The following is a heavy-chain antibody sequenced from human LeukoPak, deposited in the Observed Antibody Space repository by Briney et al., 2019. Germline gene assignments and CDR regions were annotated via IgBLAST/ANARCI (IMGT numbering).Heavy chain of an antibody. J-gene: IGHJ5*02. V-gene: IGHV3-7*01. CDR1: GFTFSYYW. CDR2: IKQDGTEK. CDR3: ARRYYDILTGYPALGFDP. D-gene: IGHD3-9*01. Sequence: GGSLRLSCAASGFTFSYYWMSWVRQAPGKGPEWVANIKQDGTEKYYVDSVKGRFTISRDNAKNSLYLQMNSLRAEDTAVYYCARRYYDILTGYPALGFDPWGQGTLVTVSS.